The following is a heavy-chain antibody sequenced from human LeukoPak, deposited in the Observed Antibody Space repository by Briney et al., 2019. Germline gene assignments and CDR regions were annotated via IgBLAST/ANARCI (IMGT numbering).Heavy chain of an antibody. CDR3: ARSHYDILTGYYNVFDY. D-gene: IGHD3-9*01. CDR1: GGSISSYY. Sequence: SETLSLTCTVSGGSISSYYWSWIRQPPGKGLEWIGYIYYSGSTNYNPSLKSRVTISVDTSKNQFSLKLSSVTAADTAVYYCARSHYDILTGYYNVFDYWGQGTLVTVSS. J-gene: IGHJ4*02. CDR2: IYYSGST. V-gene: IGHV4-59*01.